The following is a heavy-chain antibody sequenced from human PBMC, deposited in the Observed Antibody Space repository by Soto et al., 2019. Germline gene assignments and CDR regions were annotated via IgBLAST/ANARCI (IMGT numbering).Heavy chain of an antibody. CDR3: ARGHSTDCSNGVCSFFYNHEMDV. V-gene: IGHV1-2*04. CDR2: INPKSGGT. CDR1: GYSFTDYH. Sequence: DSVKVSCKASGYSFTDYHIHWLRQAPGQGLEWLGRINPKSGGTSTAQKFQGWVTMTRDRSISTVYMELTRLRSDDTAVYFCARGHSTDCSNGVCSFFYNHEMDVWGQGTTVTVSS. J-gene: IGHJ6*02. D-gene: IGHD2-8*01.